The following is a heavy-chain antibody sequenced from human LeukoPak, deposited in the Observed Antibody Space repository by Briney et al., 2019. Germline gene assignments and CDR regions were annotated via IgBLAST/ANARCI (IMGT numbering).Heavy chain of an antibody. CDR3: ATLGETSGWYPDH. J-gene: IGHJ4*02. Sequence: GRSLRLSSAASGFTVSGSAMHWVRQASGKGREWLGRVRSKGYNYATAYGASVKDRFIISRDDSKSTAYLQMSSLKSEDTAVYYCATLGETSGWYPDHWGQGTLVTVSS. CDR2: VRSKGYNYAT. CDR1: GFTVSGSA. D-gene: IGHD6-19*01. V-gene: IGHV3-73*01.